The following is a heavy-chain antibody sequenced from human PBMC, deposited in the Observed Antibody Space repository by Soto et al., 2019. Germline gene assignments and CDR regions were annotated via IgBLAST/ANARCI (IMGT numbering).Heavy chain of an antibody. Sequence: SETLSLTCAVYGGSFSGYYWSWIRQPPGKGLEWIGEINHSGSTNYNPSLKSRVTISVDTSKNQFSLKLSSVTAADTAVYYCAREGEYSGYGHGGFDYWGQGTLVTVSS. V-gene: IGHV4-34*01. CDR2: INHSGST. J-gene: IGHJ4*02. CDR3: AREGEYSGYGHGGFDY. CDR1: GGSFSGYY. D-gene: IGHD5-12*01.